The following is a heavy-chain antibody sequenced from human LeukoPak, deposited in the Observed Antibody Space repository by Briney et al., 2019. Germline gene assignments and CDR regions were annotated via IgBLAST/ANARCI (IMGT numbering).Heavy chain of an antibody. CDR1: GFTFSSYS. J-gene: IGHJ6*03. V-gene: IGHV3-21*01. CDR2: ISSSSSYI. CDR3: AREGYCGSGSLNDWGYMDV. Sequence: GGSLRLSCAASGFTFSSYSMNWVRQAPGKGLEWVSSISSSSSYIYYADSVKGGFTIYRDNDKKSVYLQMNSLRAEDTAVYYCAREGYCGSGSLNDWGYMDVWGKGTTVTVSS. D-gene: IGHD3-10*01.